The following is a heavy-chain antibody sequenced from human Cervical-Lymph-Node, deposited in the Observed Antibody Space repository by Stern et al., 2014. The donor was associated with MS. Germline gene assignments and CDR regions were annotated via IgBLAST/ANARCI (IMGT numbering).Heavy chain of an antibody. V-gene: IGHV3-23*04. CDR1: GFTFTSYA. J-gene: IGHJ4*02. D-gene: IGHD4-17*01. Sequence: VQLEESGGGLVQPGGSLRLSCAASGFTFTSYAMSWVRQAPGKGLEWVSAISGSGGTTYYAYSGQRRSIISRTNHQHTLHMETHSLRAEDTAVYYCAKSTVTSLSDYWGQGTLVTVSS. CDR3: AKSTVTSLSDY. CDR2: ISGSGGTT.